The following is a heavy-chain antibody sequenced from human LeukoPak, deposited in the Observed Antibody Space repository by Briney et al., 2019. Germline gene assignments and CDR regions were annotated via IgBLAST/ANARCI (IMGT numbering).Heavy chain of an antibody. CDR1: GFTFSSYW. CDR3: ASSAGDYAGLDY. V-gene: IGHV3-7*01. J-gene: IGHJ4*02. Sequence: GGSLRLSCAASGFTFSSYWMSWVRQAPGKGLEWVATIRQDGSQKYYVDSVKGRFTISRDNAKNTLYLQMNSLRAEDTAVYYCASSAGDYAGLDYWGQGTLVTVSS. CDR2: IRQDGSQK. D-gene: IGHD4-23*01.